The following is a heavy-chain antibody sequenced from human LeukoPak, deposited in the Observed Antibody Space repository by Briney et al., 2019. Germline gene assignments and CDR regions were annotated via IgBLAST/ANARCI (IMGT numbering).Heavy chain of an antibody. J-gene: IGHJ4*02. Sequence: GGSLRLSCAASGFTFDDYAMHWVRQAPGKGLEWVSGISWNSGSIGYADSVKGQFTISRGNAKNSLYLQMNSLRAEDTALYYCAKDSSGWYSPLDYWGQGTLVTVSS. D-gene: IGHD6-19*01. CDR1: GFTFDDYA. CDR3: AKDSSGWYSPLDY. V-gene: IGHV3-9*01. CDR2: ISWNSGSI.